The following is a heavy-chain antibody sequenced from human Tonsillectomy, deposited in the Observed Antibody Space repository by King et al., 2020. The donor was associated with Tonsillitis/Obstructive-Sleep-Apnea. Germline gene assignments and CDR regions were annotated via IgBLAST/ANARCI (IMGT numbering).Heavy chain of an antibody. CDR1: GFTFSSYE. D-gene: IGHD1-26*01. J-gene: IGHJ4*02. CDR3: ARESTHASGSYYLDN. V-gene: IGHV3-48*03. CDR2: ISDSGSTI. Sequence: QLVQSGGGLVQPGGSLRLSCAASGFTFSSYEMNWVRQAPGKGLEWVSYISDSGSTIYYADTVKGRFTISRDNAKNSLYLQMNSLRAEDTAVYFCARESTHASGSYYLDNWGQGTLVTVSS.